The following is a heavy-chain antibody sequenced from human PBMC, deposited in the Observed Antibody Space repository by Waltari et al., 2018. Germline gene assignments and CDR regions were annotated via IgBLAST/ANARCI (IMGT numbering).Heavy chain of an antibody. Sequence: QVQLVQSGAEVQMPGASVKVSCKASGYTLPSSDLNWVLQATGQGLEWMGWMNPNSGNTGYAQKFQGRVTMTRNTSISTAYMELSSLRSDDTAVYYCARGWFGELPHFDYWGQGTLVTVSS. D-gene: IGHD3-10*01. CDR2: MNPNSGNT. V-gene: IGHV1-8*01. J-gene: IGHJ4*02. CDR3: ARGWFGELPHFDY. CDR1: GYTLPSSD.